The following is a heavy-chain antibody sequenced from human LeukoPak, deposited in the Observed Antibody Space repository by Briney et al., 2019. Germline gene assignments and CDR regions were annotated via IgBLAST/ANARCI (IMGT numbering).Heavy chain of an antibody. V-gene: IGHV3-23*01. CDR1: GFTFSTYA. D-gene: IGHD3-9*01. CDR2: ISGSGDST. Sequence: GGSLRLSCAASGFTFSTYAMTWVRQAPGKGLEWVSGISGSGDSTFHADSVKGRFTISRDNSKNTLYLQMNSLRVEDTALYYCATKDWDYRGYWGQGTLVTVSS. CDR3: ATKDWDYRGY. J-gene: IGHJ4*02.